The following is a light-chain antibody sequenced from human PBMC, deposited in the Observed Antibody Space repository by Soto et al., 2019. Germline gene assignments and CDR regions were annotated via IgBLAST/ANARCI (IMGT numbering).Light chain of an antibody. CDR3: QHLDSYST. Sequence: DIQLTQSPSFLSASVGDRVTITCRASQGICSYLAWYQQKPGKAPKLLIYAASTLQSGVPSRFSGSGSGTEFTLTISSLQPEDFATYYCQHLDSYSTFGQGTRLEIK. J-gene: IGKJ5*01. CDR2: AAS. V-gene: IGKV1-9*01. CDR1: QGICSY.